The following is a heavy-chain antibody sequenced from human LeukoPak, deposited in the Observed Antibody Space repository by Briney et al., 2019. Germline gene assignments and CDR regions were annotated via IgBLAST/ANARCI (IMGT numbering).Heavy chain of an antibody. CDR1: GYTFTSYG. J-gene: IGHJ4*02. CDR2: ISAYNGNT. Sequence: ASVKVSCKASGYTFTSYGISWVRQAPGQGLEWMGWISAYNGNTNYAQKLQGRVTMTTDTSTSTAYMELRSLRSDDTAVYYCARDLRPRRPYDSSGYYVFFDFGYWGQGTLVTVSS. V-gene: IGHV1-18*01. CDR3: ARDLRPRRPYDSSGYYVFFDFGY. D-gene: IGHD3-22*01.